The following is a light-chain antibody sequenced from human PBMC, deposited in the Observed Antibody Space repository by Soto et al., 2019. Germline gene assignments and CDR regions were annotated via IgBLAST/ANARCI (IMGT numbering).Light chain of an antibody. J-gene: IGKJ2*01. V-gene: IGKV3-15*01. CDR3: QQYNNWPPYT. Sequence: EIVMTQSPATLSVSPGERATLSCRASQGVSGNLAWYQQKPGQAPRLLIYGASTRATGIPARFSGSGSGTEFTLTISSLQSEDFAVYYCQQYNNWPPYTFGQGTNLEIK. CDR1: QGVSGN. CDR2: GAS.